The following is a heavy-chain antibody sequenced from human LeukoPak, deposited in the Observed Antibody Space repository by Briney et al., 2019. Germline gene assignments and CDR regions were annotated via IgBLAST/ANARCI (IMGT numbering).Heavy chain of an antibody. CDR1: GYTFTSNY. Sequence: ASVKVSCTASGYTFTSNYIHWVRQAPGQGLEWMGMIYPRDSSTSYAQKFQGRVTVTRDTSTSTVHMELSGLRSEDTAVYYCARDQEGFDYWGQGTLVTASS. CDR3: ARDQEGFDY. J-gene: IGHJ4*02. V-gene: IGHV1-46*01. CDR2: IYPRDSST.